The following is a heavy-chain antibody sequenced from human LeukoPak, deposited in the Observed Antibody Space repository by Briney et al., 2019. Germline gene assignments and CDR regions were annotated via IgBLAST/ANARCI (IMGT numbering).Heavy chain of an antibody. J-gene: IGHJ4*02. CDR3: ARELVYDYVWGSYRTQLDY. V-gene: IGHV1-69*05. CDR2: IIPIFGTA. CDR1: GGTFSSYA. D-gene: IGHD3-16*02. Sequence: ASVKVSCKASGGTFSSYAISWVRQAPGQGLEWMGAIIPIFGTANYAQKFQGRVTITTDESTSTAYLELSSLRSEDTAVYYCARELVYDYVWGSYRTQLDYWGQGTLVTVSS.